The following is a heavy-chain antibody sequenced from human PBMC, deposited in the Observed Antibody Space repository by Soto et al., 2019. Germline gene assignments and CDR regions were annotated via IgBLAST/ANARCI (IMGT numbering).Heavy chain of an antibody. CDR3: ARGPGMVTAIFDY. CDR2: ISSSSYI. Sequence: GGSLRLSCAASGFTFSSYSMNWVRQAPGKGLEWVSSISSSSYIYYADSVKGRFTISRDNAKNSLYLQMNSLRAEDTAVYYCARGPGMVTAIFDYWGQGTLVTVSS. J-gene: IGHJ4*02. CDR1: GFTFSSYS. V-gene: IGHV3-21*01. D-gene: IGHD2-21*02.